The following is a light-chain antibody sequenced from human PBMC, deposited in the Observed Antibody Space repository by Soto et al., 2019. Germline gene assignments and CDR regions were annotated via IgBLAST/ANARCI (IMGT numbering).Light chain of an antibody. V-gene: IGKV3-20*01. CDR3: QQYDNSLYT. J-gene: IGKJ2*01. CDR2: GIS. CDR1: QSVTNNY. Sequence: EIVLTQSPGTLSLSPGERATLSCRASQSVTNNYLAWYQQKPGQALRLLIYGISSRATGIPDRFSGSGSGTDFTLTISRLEPEDFAVYYCQQYDNSLYTFGQGTKLEIK.